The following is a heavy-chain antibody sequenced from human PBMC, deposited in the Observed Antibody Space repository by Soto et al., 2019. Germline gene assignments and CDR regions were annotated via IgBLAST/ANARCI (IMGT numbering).Heavy chain of an antibody. V-gene: IGHV1-2*04. D-gene: IGHD7-27*01. Sequence: ASVKVSCKASGYTFTGYYMHWVRQAPGQGLEWMGWINPNSGGTNYAQKFQGWVTMTRDTSTSTAYMELSSLRSEDTAVYYCARAPHWGLIDYWGQGTLVTVSS. J-gene: IGHJ4*02. CDR3: ARAPHWGLIDY. CDR1: GYTFTGYY. CDR2: INPNSGGT.